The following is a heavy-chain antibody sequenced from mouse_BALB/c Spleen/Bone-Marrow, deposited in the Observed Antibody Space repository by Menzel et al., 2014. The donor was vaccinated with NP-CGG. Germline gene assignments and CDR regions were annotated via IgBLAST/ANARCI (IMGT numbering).Heavy chain of an antibody. V-gene: IGHV5-9-4*01. D-gene: IGHD1-1*01. CDR2: ISSGGSYT. CDR1: GFTFSSYA. CDR3: ARDYYGSSYAMDY. J-gene: IGHJ4*01. Sequence: VESGGGLVKPGGSLKLSCAASGFTFSSYAMSWVRQSPEKRLEWVAEISSGGSYTYYPDTVTGRFTISRDNAKNPLYLEMSSLRSEDTAMYYCARDYYGSSYAMDYWGQGTSVTVSS.